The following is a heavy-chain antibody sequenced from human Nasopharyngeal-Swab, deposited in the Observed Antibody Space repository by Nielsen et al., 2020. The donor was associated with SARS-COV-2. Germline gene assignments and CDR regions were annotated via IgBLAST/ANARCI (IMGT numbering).Heavy chain of an antibody. Sequence: GGSLTLSCVGSGFTFGTHAMTWVRQAPGKGLEWVSSVSESGDVTYYADSVTGRFTISRDNSKNTLYLQMNSLRAEDTAVYYCAMGSSGTTGEGYWGQGALVTVSS. CDR3: AMGSSGTTGEGY. V-gene: IGHV3-23*01. CDR1: GFTFGTHA. CDR2: VSESGDVT. D-gene: IGHD3-10*01. J-gene: IGHJ4*02.